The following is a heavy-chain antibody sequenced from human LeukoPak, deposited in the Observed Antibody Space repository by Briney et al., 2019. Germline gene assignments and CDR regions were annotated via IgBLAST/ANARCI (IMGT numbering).Heavy chain of an antibody. CDR2: ISAYNGNT. CDR3: ARAPSGRWELLPFDY. V-gene: IGHV1-18*01. D-gene: IGHD1-26*01. J-gene: IGHJ4*02. Sequence: ASVKVSCKASGYTFTSYGISWVRQAPGQGLEWMGWISAYNGNTNYAQKLQGRVTMTTDTSTSTAYMELRSLRSDDTAVYYCARAPSGRWELLPFDYWGKGPLVTVSS. CDR1: GYTFTSYG.